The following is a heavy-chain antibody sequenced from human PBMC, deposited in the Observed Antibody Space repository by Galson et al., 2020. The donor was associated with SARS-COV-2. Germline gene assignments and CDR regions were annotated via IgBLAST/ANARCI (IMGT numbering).Heavy chain of an antibody. D-gene: IGHD3-3*01. J-gene: IGHJ5*02. CDR1: GGSISSGGYY. CDR3: ARGRFLEWLQALYWFDP. Sequence: SQTLSLTCTVSGGSISSGGYYWSWIRQHPGKGLEWIGYIYYSGSTYYNPSLKSRVTISVDTSKNQFSLKLSSVTAADTAVYYCARGRFLEWLQALYWFDPWGQGTLVTVSS. V-gene: IGHV4-31*03. CDR2: IYYSGST.